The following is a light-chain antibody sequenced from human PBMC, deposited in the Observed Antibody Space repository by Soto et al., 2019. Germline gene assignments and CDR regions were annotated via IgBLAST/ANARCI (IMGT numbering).Light chain of an antibody. J-gene: IGKJ1*01. CDR2: AHX. Sequence: IHMTQSPSSLPASVGDTITLAXRASQSISCYFDWYQVYPVXXPKVXXXAHXTLQAAVPSRFIGSGSGKDFTLIINSIQPAYFSTYYCQQNYKLPPWTFGQGTKVDIK. V-gene: IGKV1-39*01. CDR3: QQNYKLPPWT. CDR1: QSISCY.